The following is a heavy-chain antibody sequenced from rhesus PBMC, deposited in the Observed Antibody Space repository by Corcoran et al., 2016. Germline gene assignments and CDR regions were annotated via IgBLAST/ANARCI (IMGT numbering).Heavy chain of an antibody. J-gene: IGHJ4*01. V-gene: IGHV4-80*01. CDR2: IRGNSGST. CDR3: ARSGSIDLHYYFDY. Sequence: QVQLQESGPGLVKPSETLSLTCAVSGDSFSSHWWSWIRQTPGKGREWIGEIRGNSGSTNYNPPLKRRGTISKDASTNQLSLKLSSVTAADTAVYYCARSGSIDLHYYFDYWGQGVLVTVSS. CDR1: GDSFSSHW. D-gene: IGHD5-12*01.